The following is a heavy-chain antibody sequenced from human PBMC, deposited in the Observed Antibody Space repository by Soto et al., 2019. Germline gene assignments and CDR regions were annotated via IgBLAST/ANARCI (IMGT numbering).Heavy chain of an antibody. CDR2: IYYSGST. V-gene: IGHV4-39*01. J-gene: IGHJ5*02. CDR1: GGSISSSSYY. CDR3: ATLSSIAGRQGSRWFDP. Sequence: SETLSLTCTVSGGSISSSSYYWGWIRQPPGKGLEWIGSIYYSGSTYYNPSLKSRVTISVDTSKNQFSLKLTSVTAADTAVYYCATLSSIAGRQGSRWFDPWGQGTLVTVSS. D-gene: IGHD6-6*01.